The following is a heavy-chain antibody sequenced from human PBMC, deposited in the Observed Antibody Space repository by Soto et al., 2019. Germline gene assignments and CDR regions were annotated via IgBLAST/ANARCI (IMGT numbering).Heavy chain of an antibody. CDR2: INSDGSST. J-gene: IGHJ6*02. D-gene: IGHD1-26*01. Sequence: LRLSCAASGFTFSSYWMHWVRQAPGKGLVWVSRINSDGSSTSYADSVKGRFTISRDNAKNTLYLQMNSLRAEDTAVYYCARWDDDYYYYGMDVWGQGTTVTVSS. CDR3: ARWDDDYYYYGMDV. V-gene: IGHV3-74*01. CDR1: GFTFSSYW.